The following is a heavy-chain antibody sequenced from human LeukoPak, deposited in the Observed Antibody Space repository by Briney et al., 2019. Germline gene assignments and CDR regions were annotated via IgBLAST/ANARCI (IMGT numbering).Heavy chain of an antibody. V-gene: IGHV3-53*01. Sequence: GGSLRLSCAASEFTFGAYGMSWVRQAPGKGLEWVSVIYSGGSTYYADSVKGRFTISRDNSKNTLYLQMNSLRAEDTAVYYCARVQSRRYSYGYSFDYWGQGTLVTVSS. J-gene: IGHJ4*02. CDR3: ARVQSRRYSYGYSFDY. D-gene: IGHD5-18*01. CDR2: IYSGGST. CDR1: EFTFGAYG.